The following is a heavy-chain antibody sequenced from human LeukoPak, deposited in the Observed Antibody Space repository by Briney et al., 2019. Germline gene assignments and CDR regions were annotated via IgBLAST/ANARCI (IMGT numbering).Heavy chain of an antibody. J-gene: IGHJ4*02. Sequence: SETLSLTCAVSGGSISSSNWWNWVRQPPGKGLEWIGQIYHSGSTNYNPSLKTRVTISVDKSKNQFSLKLSSVTAADTAVYYCARDLTGTTRLDYWGQGTLVTVSS. CDR3: ARDLTGTTRLDY. CDR1: GGSISSSNW. V-gene: IGHV4-4*02. CDR2: IYHSGST. D-gene: IGHD1-20*01.